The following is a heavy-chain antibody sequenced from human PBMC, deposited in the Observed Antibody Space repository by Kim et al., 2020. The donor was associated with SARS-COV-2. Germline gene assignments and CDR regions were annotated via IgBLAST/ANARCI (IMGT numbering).Heavy chain of an antibody. CDR1: GYTFTSYA. CDR2: INAGNGNT. Sequence: ASVKVSCKASGYTFTSYAMHWVRQAPGQRLEWMGWINAGNGNTKYSQKFQGRVTITRDTSASTAYMELSSLRSEDTAVYYCARDKNPDYYDSSGYPLIWGQGTLVTVSS. J-gene: IGHJ4*02. CDR3: ARDKNPDYYDSSGYPLI. D-gene: IGHD3-22*01. V-gene: IGHV1-3*01.